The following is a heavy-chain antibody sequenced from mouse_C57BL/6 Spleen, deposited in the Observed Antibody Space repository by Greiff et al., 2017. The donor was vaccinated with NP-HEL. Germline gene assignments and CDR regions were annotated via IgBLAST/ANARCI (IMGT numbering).Heavy chain of an antibody. CDR3: ARDRHYYGSSY. CDR2: ISYDGSN. V-gene: IGHV3-6*01. CDR1: GYSITSGYY. Sequence: EVKLVESGPGLVKPSQSLSLTCSVTGYSITSGYYWNWIRQFPGNKLEWMGYISYDGSNNYNPSLKNRISITRDTSKNQFFLKLNSVTTEDTATYYCARDRHYYGSSYWGQGTLVTVSA. J-gene: IGHJ3*01. D-gene: IGHD1-1*01.